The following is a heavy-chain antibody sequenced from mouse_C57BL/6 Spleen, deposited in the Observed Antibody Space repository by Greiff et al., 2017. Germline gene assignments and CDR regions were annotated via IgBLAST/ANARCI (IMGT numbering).Heavy chain of an antibody. Sequence: VQVVESGPGLVQPSQSLSITCTVSGFSLTSYGVHWVRQSPGKGLEWLGVIWRGGSTDYNAAFMSRLSITKDNSKSQVFFKMNSLQADDTAIYYCAKDYYGSSYYFDYWGQGTTLTVSS. CDR3: AKDYYGSSYYFDY. D-gene: IGHD1-1*01. CDR1: GFSLTSYG. CDR2: IWRGGST. J-gene: IGHJ2*01. V-gene: IGHV2-5*01.